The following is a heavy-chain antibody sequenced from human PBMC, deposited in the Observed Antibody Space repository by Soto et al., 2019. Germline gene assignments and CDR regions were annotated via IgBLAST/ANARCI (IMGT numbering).Heavy chain of an antibody. CDR2: IDPSDSYT. J-gene: IGHJ6*02. CDR1: GYSFTSYW. V-gene: IGHV5-10-1*01. Sequence: PGESLKISCKGSGYSFTSYWISWVRQMPGKGLEWMGRIDPSDSYTNYSPSFQGHVTISADKSISTAYLQWSSLKASDTAMYYCARQRFAAREFLNYYGMDVWGQGTTVTVSS. CDR3: ARQRFAAREFLNYYGMDV. D-gene: IGHD6-6*01.